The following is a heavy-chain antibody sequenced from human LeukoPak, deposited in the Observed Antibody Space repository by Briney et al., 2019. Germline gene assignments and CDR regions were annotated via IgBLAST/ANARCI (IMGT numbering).Heavy chain of an antibody. Sequence: SETLSLTCTVSGGSIIGSTYYWAWFRQPPGKGLEWIGSLYHSGTTYFSPSLKSRVSIFLDTSKSQFSLNVRSVTAADTAVYYCARRSGDWAVNWFDPWGQGTLVTVSS. CDR3: ARRSGDWAVNWFDP. V-gene: IGHV4-39*01. CDR2: LYHSGTT. CDR1: GGSIIGSTYY. J-gene: IGHJ5*02. D-gene: IGHD2-21*02.